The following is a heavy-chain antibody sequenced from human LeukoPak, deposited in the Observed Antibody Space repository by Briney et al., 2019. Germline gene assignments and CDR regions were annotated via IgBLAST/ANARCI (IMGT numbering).Heavy chain of an antibody. Sequence: KSGGSLRLSCAASGFTFSDYYMIWIRQAPGKGLEWVSYISSSSSYTRYADSVKGRFTISRDNAKKSVYLQMNSLRAEDTAAYYCARGRYYYDSSGYYYFDYWGQGTLVTVSS. CDR2: ISSSSSYT. CDR1: GFTFSDYY. V-gene: IGHV3-11*05. J-gene: IGHJ4*02. D-gene: IGHD3-22*01. CDR3: ARGRYYYDSSGYYYFDY.